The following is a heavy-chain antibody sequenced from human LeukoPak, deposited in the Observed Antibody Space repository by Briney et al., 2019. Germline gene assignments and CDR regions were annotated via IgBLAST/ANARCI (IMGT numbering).Heavy chain of an antibody. J-gene: IGHJ4*02. V-gene: IGHV3-23*01. Sequence: GGSLRLSCAASGFSLSTCGVSWVRQPPGKGLEWVSGVTGTGGSTYYADSVKGRFTVSRDTSKNTLYLQMNSLRAEDTAIYYCAKDHGTAVAGFYYWGQGTLVTVSS. CDR2: VTGTGGST. CDR1: GFSLSTCG. CDR3: AKDHGTAVAGFYY. D-gene: IGHD6-19*01.